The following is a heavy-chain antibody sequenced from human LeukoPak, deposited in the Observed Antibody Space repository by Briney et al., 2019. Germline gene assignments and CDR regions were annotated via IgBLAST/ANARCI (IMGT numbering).Heavy chain of an antibody. V-gene: IGHV1-69*13. CDR1: GYTFTSYG. CDR3: ARENYYDSSGYYSDAFDI. D-gene: IGHD3-22*01. CDR2: IIPIFGTA. Sequence: ASVKVSCKASGYTFTSYGISWVRQAPGQGLEWMGGIIPIFGTANYAQKFQGRVTITADESTSTAYMELSSLRSEDTAVYYCARENYYDSSGYYSDAFDIWGQGTMVTVSS. J-gene: IGHJ3*02.